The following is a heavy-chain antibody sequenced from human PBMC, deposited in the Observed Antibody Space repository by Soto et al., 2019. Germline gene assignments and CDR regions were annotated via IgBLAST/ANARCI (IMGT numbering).Heavy chain of an antibody. V-gene: IGHV3-23*01. D-gene: IGHD3-10*01. J-gene: IGHJ3*01. CDR1: GYVFSNYA. CDR2: IDGSGAA. CDR3: AREDSNRGFAGDA. Sequence: EVQLLESGGDLGQPGGSLRLSCVASGYVFSNYAMAWVRQVPGKGLQWVSRIDGSGAAHYGDSVKGRFTMSRDNSKNTLFLQLDRLRVEDTAVYSCAREDSNRGFAGDAWGQGTWVAVSS.